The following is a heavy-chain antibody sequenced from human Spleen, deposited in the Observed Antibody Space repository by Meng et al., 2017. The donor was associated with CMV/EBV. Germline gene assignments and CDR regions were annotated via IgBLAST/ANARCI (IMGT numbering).Heavy chain of an antibody. D-gene: IGHD3-22*01. CDR3: ARVYDSSGYYPNWFDP. J-gene: IGHJ5*02. Sequence: QVQLQRPGHGLVKPPGPLSLTWSVFGGYIMISYWTWIRQTAGKGLEWIGRIYTSGSTTYNPSLKSRVTMSVDTSKNQFSLKLSSVTAADTAVYYCARVYDSSGYYPNWFDPWGQGTLVTVSS. CDR1: GGYIMISY. CDR2: IYTSGST. V-gene: IGHV4-4*07.